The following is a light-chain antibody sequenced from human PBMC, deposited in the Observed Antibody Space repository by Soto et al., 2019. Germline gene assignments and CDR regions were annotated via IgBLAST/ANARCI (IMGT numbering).Light chain of an antibody. CDR2: GAS. CDR1: QSVSSD. J-gene: IGKJ2*01. CDR3: QQHNNWPLT. V-gene: IGKV3-15*01. Sequence: EIVITQSPATLSVSPGERATLSCRASQSVSSDLAWYQQKPGQTPRLLIFGASTRATGIPARFSGSGSGTEFTLTISSLQSEDFAVYYCQQHNNWPLTFGQGTKLEIK.